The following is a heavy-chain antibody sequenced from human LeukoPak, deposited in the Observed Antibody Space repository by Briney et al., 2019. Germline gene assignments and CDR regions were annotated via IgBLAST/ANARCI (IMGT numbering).Heavy chain of an antibody. J-gene: IGHJ5*02. CDR2: IDSGGGT. CDR3: AKGRVVVVPAASGGNWFDP. V-gene: IGHV3-23*01. CDR1: GFTFSNYA. Sequence: GGSLSLSCAASGFTFSNYAMNWVRQAPGKGLEWVSAIDSGGGTYYADSGKGRFTISRDNSKNTWYLQLNSLRAEDTAVYYCAKGRVVVVPAASGGNWFDPWGQGTLVTVSS. D-gene: IGHD2-2*01.